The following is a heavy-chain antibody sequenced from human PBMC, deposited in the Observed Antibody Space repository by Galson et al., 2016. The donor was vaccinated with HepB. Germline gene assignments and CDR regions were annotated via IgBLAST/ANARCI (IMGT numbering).Heavy chain of an antibody. CDR3: ARERSGGISGRLDY. Sequence: SETLSLTCGVFGGSLSGFYWYWIRQSPGKGLEWIGHIYYSGTTAYNPSLKSRVTISVDTSKNQFSLRPSSVTAADTAVYYCARERSGGISGRLDYWGQGILVTVSS. CDR2: IYYSGTT. V-gene: IGHV4-59*01. CDR1: GGSLSGFY. D-gene: IGHD3-3*02. J-gene: IGHJ4*02.